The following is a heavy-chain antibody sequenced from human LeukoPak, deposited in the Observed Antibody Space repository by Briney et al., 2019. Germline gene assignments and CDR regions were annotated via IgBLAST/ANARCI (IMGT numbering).Heavy chain of an antibody. CDR2: VYHSGTT. J-gene: IGHJ6*04. D-gene: IGHD2-2*02. V-gene: IGHV4-59*01. CDR3: ARFPCTSTSCYKSGVLDV. CDR1: GGSISSYY. Sequence: SETLSLTCTVSGGSISSYYWSWIRQPPGKGLEWIGYVYHSGTTNYKPSLESRVTISLDTSKNQFSLKLSSVTAADTAVYFCARFPCTSTSCYKSGVLDVWGKGTTVTVSS.